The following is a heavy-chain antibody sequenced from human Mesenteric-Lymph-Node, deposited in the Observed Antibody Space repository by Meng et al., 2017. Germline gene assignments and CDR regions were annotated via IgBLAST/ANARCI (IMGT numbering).Heavy chain of an antibody. CDR3: AGGVVYSSGWYPPIDY. V-gene: IGHV3-23*01. D-gene: IGHD6-19*01. J-gene: IGHJ4*02. CDR2: ISGSGGST. Sequence: GESLKISCAASGFTFSSYAMSWVRQAPGKGLEWVSAISGSGGSTYYADSVKGRFTISRDNSKNTLYLQMNSLRAEDTAVYYCAGGVVYSSGWYPPIDYWGQGTLVTVSS. CDR1: GFTFSSYA.